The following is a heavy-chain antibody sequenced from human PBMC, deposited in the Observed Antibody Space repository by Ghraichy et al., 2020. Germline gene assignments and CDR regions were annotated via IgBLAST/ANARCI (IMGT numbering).Heavy chain of an antibody. CDR1: GFTFSSYG. J-gene: IGHJ4*02. CDR3: AKGRPTMTTVTTSLDY. V-gene: IGHV3-30*18. CDR2: ISFDGSDK. Sequence: LSLTCAASGFTFSSYGMHWVRQAPGKGLEWVAVISFDGSDKYYADSVKGRFTISRDNSKNTLYLQMSSLRAEDTAVYYCAKGRPTMTTVTTSLDYWGQGTLVTVSS. D-gene: IGHD4-17*01.